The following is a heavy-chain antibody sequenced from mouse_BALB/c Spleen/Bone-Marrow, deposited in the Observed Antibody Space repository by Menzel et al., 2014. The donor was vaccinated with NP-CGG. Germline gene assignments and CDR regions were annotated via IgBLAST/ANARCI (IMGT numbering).Heavy chain of an antibody. D-gene: IGHD4-1*01. V-gene: IGHV5-6*01. Sequence: EVMLVESGGDLVKPGGSLKLSCAASGFTFSTYGMSWVRQTPDKRLEWVVTISSGGGYTYYPDSVKGRFTISRDNANNTLYLQMSSLKSEDTAMYYCTRQRNWDHYAMDYWGQGTSVTVSS. J-gene: IGHJ4*01. CDR3: TRQRNWDHYAMDY. CDR1: GFTFSTYG. CDR2: ISSGGGYT.